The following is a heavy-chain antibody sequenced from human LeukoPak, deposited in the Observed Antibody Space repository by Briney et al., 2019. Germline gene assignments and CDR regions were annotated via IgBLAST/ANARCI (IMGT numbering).Heavy chain of an antibody. CDR2: INTKSGRT. CDR3: ARADFIDAGPYLIGP. D-gene: IGHD3-3*01. Sequence: ASVRVSCKTSGYSFTDYYIHCVRQAPGQGLEWMGWINTKSGRTSSARKFQGRVTMTRDPSITTVYMDMAWLTSDDTAIYFCARADFIDAGPYLIGPWGQGTLVTVSS. J-gene: IGHJ5*02. CDR1: GYSFTDYY. V-gene: IGHV1-2*02.